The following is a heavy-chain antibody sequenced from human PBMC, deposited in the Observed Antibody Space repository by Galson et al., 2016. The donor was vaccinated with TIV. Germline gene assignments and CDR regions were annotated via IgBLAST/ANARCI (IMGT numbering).Heavy chain of an antibody. D-gene: IGHD5-18*01. J-gene: IGHJ3*02. Sequence: SVKVSCEASGGTFSSDAISWVRQAPGQGLEWMGGIIPMFKIADYAQKFQGRVTISADEFPSAAYMELSSLRFEDTAVYYCARARGYNFENAFHIWGQGTMVTVSS. CDR1: GGTFSSDA. CDR3: ARARGYNFENAFHI. CDR2: IIPMFKIA. V-gene: IGHV1-69*13.